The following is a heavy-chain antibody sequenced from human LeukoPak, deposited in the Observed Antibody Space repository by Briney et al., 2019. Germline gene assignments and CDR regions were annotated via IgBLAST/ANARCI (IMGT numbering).Heavy chain of an antibody. D-gene: IGHD3-10*01. Sequence: GGSLRLSCAASGFTFSSYSMNWVRQAPGKGLEWVSSISSSSSYIYYADSVKGRFTISRDNAKNSLYLQMNSLRAEDTAVYYCAKKLNYYGSGSYSPIDYWGQGTLVTVSS. CDR1: GFTFSSYS. J-gene: IGHJ4*02. V-gene: IGHV3-21*01. CDR3: AKKLNYYGSGSYSPIDY. CDR2: ISSSSSYI.